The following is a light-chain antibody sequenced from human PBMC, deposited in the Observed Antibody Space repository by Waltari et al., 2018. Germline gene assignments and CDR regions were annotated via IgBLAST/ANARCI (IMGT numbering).Light chain of an antibody. Sequence: SYELTQPPSVSVSPGQTASITCSGDKLGDKYACWYQQKPGQSPVLVIYQDSKRPSGSPERFSGSNSGNTATLTTSWTQAMDEADYYCQAWDSSTAVVFGGGTKLTVL. CDR1: KLGDKY. CDR2: QDS. V-gene: IGLV3-1*01. CDR3: QAWDSSTAVV. J-gene: IGLJ2*01.